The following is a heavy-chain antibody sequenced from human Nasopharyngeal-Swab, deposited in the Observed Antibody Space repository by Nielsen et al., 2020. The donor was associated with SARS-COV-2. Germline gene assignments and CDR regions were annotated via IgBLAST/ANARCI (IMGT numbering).Heavy chain of an antibody. J-gene: IGHJ4*02. Sequence: PGKGLERIGSIYYSGSTYYNPSLKSRVTISVDTSKNQFSLKLSSVTAADTAVYYCARPGYDSSGYTSYFDYWGQGTLVTVSS. D-gene: IGHD3-22*01. V-gene: IGHV4-39*01. CDR2: IYYSGST. CDR3: ARPGYDSSGYTSYFDY.